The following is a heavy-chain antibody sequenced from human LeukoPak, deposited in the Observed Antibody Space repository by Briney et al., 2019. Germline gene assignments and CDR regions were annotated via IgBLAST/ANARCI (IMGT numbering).Heavy chain of an antibody. V-gene: IGHV1-2*02. CDR2: INPNSGGT. D-gene: IGHD6-13*01. CDR3: ARPNHAISIAADRTLDY. CDR1: GYTFTGYY. Sequence: ASVKVSCKASGYTFTGYYMHWVRQAPGQGLEWMGWINPNSGGTNYAQKFQGRVTMTRDTSISTAYMELSRLRSDDTAVYYCARPNHAISIAADRTLDYWGPGTLVTVAS. J-gene: IGHJ4*02.